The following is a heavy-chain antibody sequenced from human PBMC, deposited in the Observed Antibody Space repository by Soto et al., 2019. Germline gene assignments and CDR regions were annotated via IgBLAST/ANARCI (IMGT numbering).Heavy chain of an antibody. J-gene: IGHJ6*02. D-gene: IGHD5-12*01. CDR1: GDSIIGIYH. Sequence: SETLSLTCAVSGDSIIGIYHWAWIRQPPGRSLEWIASIFHTGTTYYTPSLKSRVTISVDTSKNQFSLRLSSVTAADTAVYYCARWLQTAYYYYGMDVWGQGTTVTVPS. V-gene: IGHV4-38-2*01. CDR2: IFHTGTT. CDR3: ARWLQTAYYYYGMDV.